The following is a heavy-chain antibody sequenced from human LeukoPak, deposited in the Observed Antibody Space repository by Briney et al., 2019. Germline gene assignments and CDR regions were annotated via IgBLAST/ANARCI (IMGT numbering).Heavy chain of an antibody. J-gene: IGHJ4*02. CDR3: ARRYYYDSSGYYPLYDY. Sequence: SGPTLVNPTQTLTLTCGFSGFSLSTNGMCVSWIRQPPGKALEWLARIDWDDDKYYSTSLKTRLTISKDTSKNQVVLTMTNMDPVDTATYYCARRYYYDSSGYYPLYDYWGQGTLVTVSS. CDR1: GFSLSTNGMC. D-gene: IGHD3-22*01. V-gene: IGHV2-70*11. CDR2: IDWDDDK.